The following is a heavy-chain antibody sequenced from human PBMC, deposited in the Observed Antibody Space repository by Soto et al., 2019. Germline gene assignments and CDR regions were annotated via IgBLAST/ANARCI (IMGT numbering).Heavy chain of an antibody. CDR1: EFTFSNFG. CDR2: IYYDGSNE. D-gene: IGHD2-15*01. CDR3: ARVDVVVAADAFDI. Sequence: QVQLVESGGGVVQPGRSLRLSCAASEFTFSNFGMHWVRQAPGKGLEWVAVIYYDGSNEYYADSVKGRFTISRDNSENTLYLQMNSLRAEDTAVYYCARVDVVVAADAFDIWGQGTMVTVSS. J-gene: IGHJ3*02. V-gene: IGHV3-33*01.